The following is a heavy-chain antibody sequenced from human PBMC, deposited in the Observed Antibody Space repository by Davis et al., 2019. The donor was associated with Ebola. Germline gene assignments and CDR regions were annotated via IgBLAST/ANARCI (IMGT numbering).Heavy chain of an antibody. CDR1: GGSISSYY. Sequence: GSLRLSCTVSGGSISSYYWSWIRQPPGKGLEWIGYIYYSGSTNYNPSLKSRVTISVDTSKNQFSLKLSSVTAADTAVYYCAGAYTPTPFDYWGQGTLVTVSS. CDR2: IYYSGST. J-gene: IGHJ4*02. D-gene: IGHD4-11*01. V-gene: IGHV4-59*08. CDR3: AGAYTPTPFDY.